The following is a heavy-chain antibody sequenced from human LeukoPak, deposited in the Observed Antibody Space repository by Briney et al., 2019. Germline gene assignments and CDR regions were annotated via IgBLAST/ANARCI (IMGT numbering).Heavy chain of an antibody. V-gene: IGHV3-53*01. Sequence: QTGGSLRLSCAASGFTVSSNFMNWVRQAPGKGLEWVSIIFSASNTYYADSVRGRFTISRDNSKNTLYLQMDSLRTEDTAVYYCARSLEGAFPTFTYWGQGTLVTVSS. J-gene: IGHJ4*02. CDR2: IFSASNT. CDR1: GFTVSSNF. CDR3: ARSLEGAFPTFTY.